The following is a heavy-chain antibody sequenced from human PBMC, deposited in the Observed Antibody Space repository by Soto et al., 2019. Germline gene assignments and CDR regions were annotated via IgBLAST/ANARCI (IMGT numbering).Heavy chain of an antibody. CDR1: GFTFSDYA. J-gene: IGHJ6*02. Sequence: EVQLLESGGGLVQPGGSLRLSCAASGFTFSDYAMSWVRQAPGKGLEWVSAIDGSSATTNYADSVKGRFTISRDNSKNPPIPQMSGLRAEDTAVYYCARERRPCIYSGLAVWGQGTTVIVSS. CDR2: IDGSSATT. CDR3: ARERRPCIYSGLAV. V-gene: IGHV3-23*01. D-gene: IGHD2-15*01.